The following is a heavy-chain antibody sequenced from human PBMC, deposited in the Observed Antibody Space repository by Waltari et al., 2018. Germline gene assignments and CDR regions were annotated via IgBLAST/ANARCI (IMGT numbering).Heavy chain of an antibody. D-gene: IGHD1-26*01. CDR2: IYHTGDT. CDR1: GYSSSRGYY. V-gene: IGHV4-38-2*02. Sequence: QVLLQESGPGLLKPSETLSLTCTVSGYSSSRGYYWAWIRQPPGKGLEWIASIYHTGDTYQNPSLKSRVTISIDTSKNFFSLKLDSVTAADTAVYFCARATVGSTTTESFDIWGQGTLVSVSS. J-gene: IGHJ3*02. CDR3: ARATVGSTTTESFDI.